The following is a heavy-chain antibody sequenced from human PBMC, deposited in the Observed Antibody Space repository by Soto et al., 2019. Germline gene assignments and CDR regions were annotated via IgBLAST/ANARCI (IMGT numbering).Heavy chain of an antibody. CDR1: GYSFASSW. J-gene: IGHJ6*02. V-gene: IGHV5-51*01. CDR3: ARSHGMDV. CDR2: IYPGDSDT. Sequence: PGESLKISCQGSGYSFASSWIGWVRQMPGKGLEWMGLIYPGDSDTRYSPSFQGQVTISVDKSIRTAYLQWSSLKASDTAIYYCARSHGMDVWGQGTTVTVS.